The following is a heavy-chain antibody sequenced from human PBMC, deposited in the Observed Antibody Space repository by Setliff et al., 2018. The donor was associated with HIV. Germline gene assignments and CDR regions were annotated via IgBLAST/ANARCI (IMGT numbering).Heavy chain of an antibody. J-gene: IGHJ4*02. CDR3: ARLDTIMLYTDC. V-gene: IGHV7-4-1*02. D-gene: IGHD3-16*01. CDR2: INTNTGNP. CDR1: GYVFSSYA. Sequence: ASVKVSCKASGYVFSSYAVNWVRQAPGQGLEWMGWINTNTGNPMYAQGFTRRFVFSLDTSLSTAYLQISSLKAEDTAVYYCARLDTIMLYTDCWGQGTLVTVSS.